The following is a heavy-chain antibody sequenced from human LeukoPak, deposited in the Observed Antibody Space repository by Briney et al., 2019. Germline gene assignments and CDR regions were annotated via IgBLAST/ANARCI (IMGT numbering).Heavy chain of an antibody. V-gene: IGHV1-2*02. CDR2: INPNSGGT. CDR3: ARDRRCSSTSCYFSYYYMDV. J-gene: IGHJ6*03. Sequence: ASVKVSCKASGYTFTGYYMHWVRQAPGQGLEWMGWINPNSGGTNYAQKFQGRVTMTRDTSISTAYMELSRLRSDDTAVYYCARDRRCSSTSCYFSYYYMDVWGKGTTVTVSS. D-gene: IGHD2-2*01. CDR1: GYTFTGYY.